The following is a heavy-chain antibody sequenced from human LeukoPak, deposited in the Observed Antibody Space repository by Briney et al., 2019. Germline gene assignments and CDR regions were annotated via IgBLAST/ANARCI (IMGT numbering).Heavy chain of an antibody. CDR2: IYTSGST. D-gene: IGHD2-2*01. V-gene: IGHV4-4*07. Sequence: SETLSLTCTVSGGSISSYYWRWIRQPAGKGLVWFGRIYTSGSTNYNPSLKSRVTMSVDTSKNQFSLKLSSVTAADTAVYYCASDLRDIVVVPAATRYYYYMDVWGKGTTVTVSS. J-gene: IGHJ6*03. CDR1: GGSISSYY. CDR3: ASDLRDIVVVPAATRYYYYMDV.